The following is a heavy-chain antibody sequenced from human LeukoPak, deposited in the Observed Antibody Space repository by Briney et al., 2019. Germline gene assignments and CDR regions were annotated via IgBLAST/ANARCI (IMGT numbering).Heavy chain of an antibody. D-gene: IGHD6-13*01. CDR3: ATYSSSFHYYGMDV. CDR2: IYYSGST. J-gene: IGHJ6*02. Sequence: SETLSLTCAVYGGSFSGYYWSWIRQPPGKGLEWIGSIYYSGSTYYNPSLKSRVTISVDTSKNQFSLKLSSVTAADTAVYYCATYSSSFHYYGMDVWGQGTTVTVSS. CDR1: GGSFSGYY. V-gene: IGHV4-34*01.